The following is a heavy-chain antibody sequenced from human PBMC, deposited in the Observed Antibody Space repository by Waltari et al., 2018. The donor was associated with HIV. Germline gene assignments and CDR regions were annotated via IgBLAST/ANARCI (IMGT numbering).Heavy chain of an antibody. Sequence: QVQLQQLAARLLKPSETLSLTCGVSGGPFSAYYWSWIRQSTGKGLEWIGEINRGGRTNYNPSLKSRPTISADTSKNEFSLRLKSMTVADTAIYFCARGRPPGMLTLDSEWWTGWYFDLWGRGTLITVSS. D-gene: IGHD2-8*01. V-gene: IGHV4-34*01. CDR1: GGPFSAYY. J-gene: IGHJ2*01. CDR3: ARGRPPGMLTLDSEWWTGWYFDL. CDR2: INRGGRT.